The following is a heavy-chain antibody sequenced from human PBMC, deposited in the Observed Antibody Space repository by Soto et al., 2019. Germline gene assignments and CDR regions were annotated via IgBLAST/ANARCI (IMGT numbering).Heavy chain of an antibody. J-gene: IGHJ6*02. CDR1: GFSVSTSGVG. V-gene: IGHV2-5*02. CDR3: AHKGGRGAGMDV. D-gene: IGHD2-15*01. Sequence: QITLKESGPTLVKPTQTLTLTCTFSGFSVSTSGVGVAWIRQSPGKALEWLALIYWDNDKRYSPSLQSRATITKDTSKNQVVLTMTNTDPVDTGTYYCAHKGGRGAGMDVWGQGTTVTVSS. CDR2: IYWDNDK.